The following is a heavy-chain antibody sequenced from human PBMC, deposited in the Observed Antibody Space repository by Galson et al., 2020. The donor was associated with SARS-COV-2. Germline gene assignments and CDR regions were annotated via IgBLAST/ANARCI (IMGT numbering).Heavy chain of an antibody. CDR1: GDSISDNRHY. CDR3: ARHGPRKSVAAWFDP. CDR2: IYHRGTT. D-gene: IGHD6-19*01. Sequence: SETLSLTCTVSGDSISDNRHYWGWLRQSPGKGLEWIGSIYHRGTTYYNPSLKSRVSISVDTSKNQFSLMVTSVTAADTAVYYCARHGPRKSVAAWFDPWGQGALVAVSS. J-gene: IGHJ5*02. V-gene: IGHV4-39*01.